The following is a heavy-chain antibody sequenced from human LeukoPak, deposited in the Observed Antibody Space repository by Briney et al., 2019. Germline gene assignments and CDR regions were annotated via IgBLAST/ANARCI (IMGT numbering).Heavy chain of an antibody. V-gene: IGHV3-30*02. D-gene: IGHD3-3*01. J-gene: IGHJ3*02. Sequence: GGSLRLSCAASGFTFSSYGMHWVRQAPGKGLEWVAFIRYDGSNKYYADSVKGRCTISRDNSKNTLYLQMNSLRAEDTAVYYCAGTYYDFWSGSGEGAFDIWGQGTMVTVSS. CDR3: AGTYYDFWSGSGEGAFDI. CDR2: IRYDGSNK. CDR1: GFTFSSYG.